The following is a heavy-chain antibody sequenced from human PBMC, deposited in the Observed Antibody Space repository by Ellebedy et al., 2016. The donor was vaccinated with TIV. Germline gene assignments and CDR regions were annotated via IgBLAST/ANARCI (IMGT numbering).Heavy chain of an antibody. D-gene: IGHD2-15*01. J-gene: IGHJ4*02. Sequence: GESLKISCTASGFTFNTYAMTWVRQAPGKGLEWVSAISGGGTSTYYAASVKGRFTISRDNAQDTLFLQMNSLRAEDTAVYFCSRGWSTPDSWGQGTLVIVSS. V-gene: IGHV3-23*01. CDR3: SRGWSTPDS. CDR2: ISGGGTST. CDR1: GFTFNTYA.